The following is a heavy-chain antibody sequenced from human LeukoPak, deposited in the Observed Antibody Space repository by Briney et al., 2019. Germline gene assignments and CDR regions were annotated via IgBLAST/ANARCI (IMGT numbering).Heavy chain of an antibody. CDR3: AKDPGDGDPGY. Sequence: SVKVSCKAPGGTFSSYAISWVRQAPGQGLEWMGRIIPILGIANYAQKFQGRVTISADKYTSTAYMELSSLRSEDTAVYYCAKDPGDGDPGYWGQGTLVTVSS. CDR2: IIPILGIA. V-gene: IGHV1-69*04. J-gene: IGHJ4*02. D-gene: IGHD4-17*01. CDR1: GGTFSSYA.